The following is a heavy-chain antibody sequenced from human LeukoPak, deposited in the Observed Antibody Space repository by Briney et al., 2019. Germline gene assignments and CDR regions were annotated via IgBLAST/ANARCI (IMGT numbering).Heavy chain of an antibody. CDR3: ARDPTYYYGSGSYFDY. V-gene: IGHV1-2*02. D-gene: IGHD3-10*01. CDR1: GYTFTGYY. CDR2: INPNSGGT. J-gene: IGHJ4*02. Sequence: ASVKVSCKASGYTFTGYYMHWVRQAPGQGLKWMGWINPNSGGTNYAQKFQGRVTMTRDTSISTAYMELSRLRSDDTAVYYCARDPTYYYGSGSYFDYWGQGTLVTVSS.